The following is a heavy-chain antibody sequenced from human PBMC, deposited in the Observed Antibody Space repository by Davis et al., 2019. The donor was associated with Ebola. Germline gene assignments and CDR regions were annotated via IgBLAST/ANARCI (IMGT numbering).Heavy chain of an antibody. J-gene: IGHJ6*02. CDR3: ARGFFSSAPGMDV. V-gene: IGHV4-39*01. D-gene: IGHD6-6*01. Sequence: SETLSLTCTVSGGSISSSSYYWGWIRQPPGKGLEWIGSIFYSGSTYYNPSLKSRVTISVDTSKNQFSLKLSSVTPEDTAVYYCARGFFSSAPGMDVWGQGTTVTVSS. CDR1: GGSISSSSYY. CDR2: IFYSGST.